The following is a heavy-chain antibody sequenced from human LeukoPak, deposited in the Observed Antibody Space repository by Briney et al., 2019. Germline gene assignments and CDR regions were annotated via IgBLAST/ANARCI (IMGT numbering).Heavy chain of an antibody. CDR3: ARGRKTYCGGDCYSGKSNWFDP. V-gene: IGHV4-34*01. D-gene: IGHD2-21*02. CDR2: INHSGST. CDR1: GGSFSGYY. J-gene: IGHJ5*02. Sequence: PSETLSLTCAVYGGSFSGYYWSWIRQPPGKGLEWIGEINHSGSTNYNPSLKSRVTISVDTSKNQFSLKLSSVTAADTAVYYCARGRKTYCGGDCYSGKSNWFDPWGQGTLVTVSS.